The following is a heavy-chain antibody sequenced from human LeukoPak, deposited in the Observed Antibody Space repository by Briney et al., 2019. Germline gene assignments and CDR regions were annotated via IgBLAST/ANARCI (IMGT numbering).Heavy chain of an antibody. Sequence: GGSLRLSCAASGFTFSNYAMNWVRQAPGKGLEWVSLISGSTGSTFYADSVKGRFTISRDNSKNTLYLQMSSLKPENTAVFYCVKDRWQSLPYYFDYWGQGTLVTASS. D-gene: IGHD6-13*01. J-gene: IGHJ4*02. V-gene: IGHV3-23*01. CDR3: VKDRWQSLPYYFDY. CDR2: ISGSTGST. CDR1: GFTFSNYA.